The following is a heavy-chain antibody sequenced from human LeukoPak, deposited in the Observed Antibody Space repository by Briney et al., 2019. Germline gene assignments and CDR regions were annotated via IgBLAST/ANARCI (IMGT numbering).Heavy chain of an antibody. CDR3: AKEGRPNSGGGFYDY. CDR2: INESGGLT. V-gene: IGHV3-23*01. J-gene: IGHJ4*02. D-gene: IGHD5-12*01. CDR1: GFTFSSYA. Sequence: GGSLRLSCAASGFTFSSYAMGWVRQAPGRGLEWVSTINESGGLTYYADSVKGRFTMSRDNSRNTLYLQMNSLRAEDTAIYYCAKEGRPNSGGGFYDYWGQGTRVTVSS.